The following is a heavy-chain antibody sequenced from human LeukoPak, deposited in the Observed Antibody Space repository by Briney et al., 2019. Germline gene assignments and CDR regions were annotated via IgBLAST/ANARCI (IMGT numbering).Heavy chain of an antibody. J-gene: IGHJ6*03. CDR2: ISAYNGNT. CDR1: GYTFTSYG. Sequence: GASVKVSCKASGYTFTSYGISWVRQAPGQGLEWMGWISAYNGNTNYAQKLQGRVTMTTDTSTSTAYMELRSLRSDDTAVYYCGYSSDYYYSYYMDVWGKGTTVTVSS. V-gene: IGHV1-18*01. D-gene: IGHD5-18*01. CDR3: GYSSDYYYSYYMDV.